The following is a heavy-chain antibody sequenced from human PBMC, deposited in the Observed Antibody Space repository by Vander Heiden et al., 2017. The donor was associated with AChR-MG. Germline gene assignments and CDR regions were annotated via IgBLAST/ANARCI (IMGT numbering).Heavy chain of an antibody. J-gene: IGHJ3*02. CDR3: GTGSAFDI. V-gene: IGHV3-15*01. D-gene: IGHD2-8*02. Sequence: EVHLVESGGDLVKQGGSLRLSCAGSGFIFGIAGMGWARQAPGKGLEWVGRIKSKSDGGATDYAAPVKGRFTISRDDLKNMLYRQMNSLKTEDTAVYYCGTGSAFDIWGQGTMVTVSS. CDR1: GFIFGIAG. CDR2: IKSKSDGGAT.